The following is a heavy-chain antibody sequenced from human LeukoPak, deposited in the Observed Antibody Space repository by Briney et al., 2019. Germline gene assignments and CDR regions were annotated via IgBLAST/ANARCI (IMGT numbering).Heavy chain of an antibody. V-gene: IGHV3-7*04. D-gene: IGHD3-22*01. J-gene: IGHJ4*02. CDR1: GFTFSTKW. Sequence: GGSLRLSCAASGFTFSTKWMSWVRQAPGKGLEWVATINQDGSDQYYVDSVKGRFTISRDNAKNSLDLQMNSLRAEDTAVYYCARDYSSARDFWGQGTLVTVCS. CDR3: ARDYSSARDF. CDR2: INQDGSDQ.